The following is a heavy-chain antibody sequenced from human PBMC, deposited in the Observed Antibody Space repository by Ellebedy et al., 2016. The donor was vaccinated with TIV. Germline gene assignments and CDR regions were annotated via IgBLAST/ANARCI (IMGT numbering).Heavy chain of an antibody. CDR2: ISSSSSTI. Sequence: GGSLRLSXAASGFTFSSYAMSWVRQAPGKGLEWVSYISSSSSTIYYADSVKGRFTISRDNAKNSLYLQMNSLRDEDTAVYYCARDQGFTAMVNVEYYYYGMDVWGQGTTVTVSS. CDR1: GFTFSSYA. D-gene: IGHD5-18*01. CDR3: ARDQGFTAMVNVEYYYYGMDV. V-gene: IGHV3-48*02. J-gene: IGHJ6*02.